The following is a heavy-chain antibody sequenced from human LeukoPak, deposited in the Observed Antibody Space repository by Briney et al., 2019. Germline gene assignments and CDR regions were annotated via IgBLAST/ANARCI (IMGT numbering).Heavy chain of an antibody. CDR1: GGSISSGSYY. CDR3: ARGTLTIIGVVIQSHFDC. CDR2: IYTSGST. D-gene: IGHD3-3*01. V-gene: IGHV4-61*02. J-gene: IGHJ4*02. Sequence: SQTLSLTCTVSGGSISSGSYYWSWIRQPAGKGLEWIGRIYTSGSTNYSPSLKSRVTISVDTSKNQFSLKLSSVTAADTAIYYCARGTLTIIGVVIQSHFDCWGQGTLVTVSS.